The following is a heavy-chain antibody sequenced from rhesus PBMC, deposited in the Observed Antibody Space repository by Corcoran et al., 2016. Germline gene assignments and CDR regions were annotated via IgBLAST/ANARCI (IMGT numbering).Heavy chain of an antibody. D-gene: IGHD3-16*01. CDR2: INMAGGRK. J-gene: IGHJ6*01. Sequence: EVQLVESGGGLAKPGGSLRLSCAASGFRFSSYSMSWVRQATGKGLEWISGINMAGGRKYYAESVKDRFTISREKAKNRMDLQMDSLRDEDTAVYYWAKDRDDYYSGSYQTSGLDSWGQGVVVTVSS. CDR3: AKDRDDYYSGSYQTSGLDS. V-gene: IGHV3S18*01. CDR1: GFRFSSYS.